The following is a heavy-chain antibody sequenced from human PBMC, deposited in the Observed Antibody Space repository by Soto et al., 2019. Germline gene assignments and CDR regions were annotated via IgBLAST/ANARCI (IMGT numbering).Heavy chain of an antibody. CDR2: NSAYDGNT. J-gene: IGHJ6*02. V-gene: IGHV1-18*04. Sequence: QAQLVQSGAEVKKPGASVKVSCKASGYTFTSYGINWVRQAPGQGLEWLGWNSAYDGNTKYAESVQGRVSMHTDKSTKTAYMELGSLRSDDTAMYYCARGGSYDSSGSRNYYYYGMNVWGQGTTVRVSS. CDR3: ARGGSYDSSGSRNYYYYGMNV. CDR1: GYTFTSYG. D-gene: IGHD3-22*01.